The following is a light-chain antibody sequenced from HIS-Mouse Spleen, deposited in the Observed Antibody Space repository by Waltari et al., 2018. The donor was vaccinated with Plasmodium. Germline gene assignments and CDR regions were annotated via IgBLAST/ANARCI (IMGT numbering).Light chain of an antibody. Sequence: YELPQPPSVSVSPGQTARITCPGDALPKTYAYWYQQKSGQAPVLVIYEDSKRPSGIPERFSGSSSGTMATLTISGAQVEDEADYYCYSTDSSGNHRVFGGGTKLTVL. CDR3: YSTDSSGNHRV. V-gene: IGLV3-10*01. CDR2: EDS. J-gene: IGLJ3*02. CDR1: ALPKTY.